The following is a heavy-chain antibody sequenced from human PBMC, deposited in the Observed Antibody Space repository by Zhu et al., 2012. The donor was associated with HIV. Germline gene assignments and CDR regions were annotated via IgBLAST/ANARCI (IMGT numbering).Heavy chain of an antibody. V-gene: IGHV4-30-4*08. CDR2: VYYSGIT. D-gene: IGHD3-10*01. CDR3: ARYYYASGRTIDY. Sequence: QVQLQESGPGLVKPSQTLSLTCTVSGVSISSGDYYWSWIRQPPGKGLEWIGYVYYSGITYYNPSLKSRITISVDTSKNQFSLKLSSVTAADTAVYYRARYYYASGRTIDYWGQGTLVTVSS. CDR1: GVSISSGDYY. J-gene: IGHJ4*02.